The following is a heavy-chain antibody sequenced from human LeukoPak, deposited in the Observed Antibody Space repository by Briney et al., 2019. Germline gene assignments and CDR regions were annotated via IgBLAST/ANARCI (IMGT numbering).Heavy chain of an antibody. D-gene: IGHD3-10*01. Sequence: PSETLSLTCTVSVVSINSDDCFWGWIRQPPGKGLEWIASTYDSGPTYYSPSLKSRVTMSVDRSKNQFSLKLNSVTAADTAVYYCVRHHYYGSGSPNWFDPWGQGTLVTVSS. CDR3: VRHHYYGSGSPNWFDP. CDR2: TYDSGPT. J-gene: IGHJ5*02. V-gene: IGHV4-39*01. CDR1: VVSINSDDCF.